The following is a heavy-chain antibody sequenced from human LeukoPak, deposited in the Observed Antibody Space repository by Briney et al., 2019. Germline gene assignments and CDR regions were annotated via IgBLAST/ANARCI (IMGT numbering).Heavy chain of an antibody. CDR1: GFTFSSYA. J-gene: IGHJ4*02. D-gene: IGHD6-19*01. CDR3: ARDKTAWSGWDVLGY. CDR2: ISYDGSNK. V-gene: IGHV3-30*04. Sequence: GGSLRLSCAASGFTFSSYAMHWVRQAPGKGLEWVAVISYDGSNKYYADSVKGRFTISRDNSKNTLYLQMNSLRAEDTAVYYCARDKTAWSGWDVLGYWGQGTLVTVSS.